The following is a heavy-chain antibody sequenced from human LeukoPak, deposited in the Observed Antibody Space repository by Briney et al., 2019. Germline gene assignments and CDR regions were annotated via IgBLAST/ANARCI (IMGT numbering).Heavy chain of an antibody. CDR3: ARAEHLDYDYVWGSYRSAYYFDY. CDR1: GDSVSSNSAA. CDR2: TYFRSKWYN. J-gene: IGHJ4*02. Sequence: SQTLSLTCAISGDSVSSNSAAWNWIRQSPSRGLEWLGRTYFRSKWYNDYAVSMKSRITINPDTSKNQFSLQLNSVTPEDTAVYYCARAEHLDYDYVWGSYRSAYYFDYWGQGTLVTVSS. V-gene: IGHV6-1*01. D-gene: IGHD3-16*02.